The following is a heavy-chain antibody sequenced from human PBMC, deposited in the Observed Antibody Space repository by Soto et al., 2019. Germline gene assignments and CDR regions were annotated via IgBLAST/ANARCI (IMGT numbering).Heavy chain of an antibody. V-gene: IGHV1-69*01. D-gene: IGHD6-19*01. Sequence: QVQLVQSGAEVKKPGSSVKVSCKASGGTFSSYAISWVRQAPGQGLEWMGGIIPIFGTANYAQKFQGRVTITADESTSTAYMELSSLRSEDTAVYYCARLAAVADDYYYGMDVWGQGTTVNVSS. CDR1: GGTFSSYA. J-gene: IGHJ6*02. CDR2: IIPIFGTA. CDR3: ARLAAVADDYYYGMDV.